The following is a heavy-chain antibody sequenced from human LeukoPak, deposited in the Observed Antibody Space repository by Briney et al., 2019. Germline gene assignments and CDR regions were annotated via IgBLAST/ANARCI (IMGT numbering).Heavy chain of an antibody. CDR2: INHSGST. J-gene: IGHJ6*02. CDR3: ASQSDHCSSTSCYQGYGMDV. V-gene: IGHV4-34*01. Sequence: SESLSLTCAVYGGSFSGYYWSWIRQPPGKGLEWIGEINHSGSTNYNPSLKSRVTISVDTSKNQFSLKLSSVTAADTAVYYCASQSDHCSSTSCYQGYGMDVWGQGTTVTVSS. D-gene: IGHD2-2*01. CDR1: GGSFSGYY.